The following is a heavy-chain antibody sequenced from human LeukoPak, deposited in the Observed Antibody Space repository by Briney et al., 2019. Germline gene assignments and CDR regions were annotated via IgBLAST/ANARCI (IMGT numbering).Heavy chain of an antibody. CDR3: ARGAGFGSSWYIYYFDY. J-gene: IGHJ4*02. CDR1: GGSISSYY. D-gene: IGHD6-13*01. V-gene: IGHV4-59*01. CDR2: IYYSGST. Sequence: PSETLSLTCTVSGGSISSYYWSWIRQPPGKGLEWIGYIYYSGSTNYNPSLKSRVTISVDTSKNQFSLKLSSVTAADTAVYYCARGAGFGSSWYIYYFDYWGQGTLVTVSS.